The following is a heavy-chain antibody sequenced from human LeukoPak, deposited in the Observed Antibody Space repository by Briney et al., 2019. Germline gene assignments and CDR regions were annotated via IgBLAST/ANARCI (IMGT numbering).Heavy chain of an antibody. J-gene: IGHJ4*02. V-gene: IGHV3-66*01. D-gene: IGHD4-17*01. Sequence: GGSLRLSCAASGFTVSSNYMSWVRQAPGKGLEWVSVIYSGGSTYYADSVKGRFTISRDNSKNTLYLQMNSLRAEDTAVHYCARDYGDYVWRVWGQGTLVTVSS. CDR3: ARDYGDYVWRV. CDR2: IYSGGST. CDR1: GFTVSSNY.